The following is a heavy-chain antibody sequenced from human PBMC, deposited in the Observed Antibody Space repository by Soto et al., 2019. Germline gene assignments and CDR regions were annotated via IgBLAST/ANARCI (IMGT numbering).Heavy chain of an antibody. CDR2: IIPILDIA. CDR3: AMPSLGYCSGGSCYGFDY. D-gene: IGHD2-15*01. CDR1: GGTFSSYT. Sequence: SVKVSCKASGGTFSSYTISWVRQAPGQGLEWMRRIIPILDIANYAQKFQGRDTITADKSTSTAYMELSSLRSEDTAVYYCAMPSLGYCSGGSCYGFDYWGQGTLVTVSS. J-gene: IGHJ4*02. V-gene: IGHV1-69*02.